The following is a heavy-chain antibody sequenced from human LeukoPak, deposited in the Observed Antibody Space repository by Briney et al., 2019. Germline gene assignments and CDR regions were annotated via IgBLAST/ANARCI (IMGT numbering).Heavy chain of an antibody. Sequence: SVKVSCKASGYTFTGYYMHWVRQAPGQGLEWMGGIIPSLGTATYAQKFKGRVTITADKSTSTAYMELSSLRSEDTAVYYCARDRIAVAGRKYYYYMDVWGKGTTVTVSS. CDR3: ARDRIAVAGRKYYYYMDV. V-gene: IGHV1-69*06. CDR1: GYTFTGYY. CDR2: IIPSLGTA. J-gene: IGHJ6*03. D-gene: IGHD6-19*01.